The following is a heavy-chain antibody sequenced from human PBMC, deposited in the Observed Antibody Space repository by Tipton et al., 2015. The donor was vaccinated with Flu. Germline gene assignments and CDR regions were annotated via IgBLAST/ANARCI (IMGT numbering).Heavy chain of an antibody. CDR2: VGGAGDRT. CDR1: GFTFTDYG. D-gene: IGHD1-20*01. J-gene: IGHJ4*02. Sequence: SLRLSCAASGFTFTDYGMSWVRQAPGKGLEWVSSVGGAGDRTYYADSVKGRFTISRDDSKNMLYVQMNSLRAEDTAIYYCAQSKQFCPGYNCYIAENWGQGTLVTVSS. V-gene: IGHV3-23*01. CDR3: AQSKQFCPGYNCYIAEN.